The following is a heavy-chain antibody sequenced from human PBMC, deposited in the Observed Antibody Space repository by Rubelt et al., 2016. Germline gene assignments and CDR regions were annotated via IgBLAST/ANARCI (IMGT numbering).Heavy chain of an antibody. J-gene: IGHJ4*02. CDR3: ARHQGDLFEIDY. Sequence: VQLLQSGPGLVKPSETLSLTCTVSGGSISPFSWSRIRQPPGKGLEWLGYMYYNGNTNYNSSLRSRRSISLDTSGNRSSLTLTSVTAADTAMYYCARHQGDLFEIDYWGQGTLVTVSS. CDR2: MYYNGNT. D-gene: IGHD3-16*01. CDR1: GGSISPFS. V-gene: IGHV4-59*08.